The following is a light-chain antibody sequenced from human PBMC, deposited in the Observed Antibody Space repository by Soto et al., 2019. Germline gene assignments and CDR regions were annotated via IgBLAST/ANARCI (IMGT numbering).Light chain of an antibody. Sequence: QTVVTQEPSLTVSPGGTVSLTCASNTGVVTSSHYANWFQQKPGQPPRALIYSTSNKHSWTPARISGSLLGGKAALTLSGVQPEDEDDYYCLLFYGGTQPWVFGGGTKLTVL. CDR2: STS. V-gene: IGLV7-43*01. CDR3: LLFYGGTQPWV. CDR1: TGVVTSSHY. J-gene: IGLJ3*02.